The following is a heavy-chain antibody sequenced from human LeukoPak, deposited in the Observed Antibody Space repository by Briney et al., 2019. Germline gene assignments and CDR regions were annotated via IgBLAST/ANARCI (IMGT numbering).Heavy chain of an antibody. CDR1: GGTFSSYA. CDR3: ARDDPRLDSSGKNWFDP. CDR2: INPSGGST. J-gene: IGHJ5*02. V-gene: IGHV1-46*01. Sequence: GASVKVSCKASGGTFSSYAISWVRQAPGQGLEWMGIINPSGGSTSYAQKFQGRVTMTRDTSTSTVYMELSSLRSEDTAVYYCARDDPRLDSSGKNWFDPWGQGTLVTVSS. D-gene: IGHD3-22*01.